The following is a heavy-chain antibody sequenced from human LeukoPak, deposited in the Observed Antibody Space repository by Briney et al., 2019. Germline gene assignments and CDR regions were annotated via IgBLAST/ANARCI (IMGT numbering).Heavy chain of an antibody. CDR3: ARGGRGPFDY. J-gene: IGHJ4*02. CDR2: IYYTGTT. CDR1: GVSISGTGFH. Sequence: PSQTLSLTCTVSGVSISGTGFHWSWLRLQPGKGLEWIGYIYYTGTTQYNPSLKSRASISLDTSKNQFSLRLTSVTAADTAGYYCARGGRGPFDYWGQGTLVTVSS. V-gene: IGHV4-31*03. D-gene: IGHD3-16*01.